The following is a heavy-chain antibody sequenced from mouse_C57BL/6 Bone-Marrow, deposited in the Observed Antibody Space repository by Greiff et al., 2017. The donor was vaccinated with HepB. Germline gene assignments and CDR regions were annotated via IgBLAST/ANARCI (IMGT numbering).Heavy chain of an antibody. CDR1: GYSITSGYD. D-gene: IGHD4-1*01. V-gene: IGHV3-1*01. Sequence: EVHLVESGPGMVKPSQSLSLTCTVTGYSITSGYDWHWIRHFPGNKLEWMGYISYSGSTNYNPSLKSRISITHDTSKNHFFLKLNSVTTEDTATYYCARERTGKEDYFDYWGQGTTLTVSS. J-gene: IGHJ2*01. CDR3: ARERTGKEDYFDY. CDR2: ISYSGST.